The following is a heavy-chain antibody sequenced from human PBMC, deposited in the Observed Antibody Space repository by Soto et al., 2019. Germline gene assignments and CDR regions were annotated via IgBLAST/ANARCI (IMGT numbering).Heavy chain of an antibody. CDR1: GGSISSSSYY. V-gene: IGHV4-39*01. CDR2: IYYSGST. J-gene: IGHJ3*02. CDR3: ARHLTGLDAFDI. D-gene: IGHD7-27*01. Sequence: SETLSLTCTVSGGSISSSSYYWGWIRQPPGKGLEWIGSIYYSGSTYYNPSLKSRVTISVDTSKNQFTLMLSSVTAADTAVYYCARHLTGLDAFDIWGQGTMVTVSS.